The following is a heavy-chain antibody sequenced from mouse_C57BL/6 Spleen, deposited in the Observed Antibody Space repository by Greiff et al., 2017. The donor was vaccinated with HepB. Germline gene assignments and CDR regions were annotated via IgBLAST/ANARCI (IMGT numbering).Heavy chain of an antibody. V-gene: IGHV1-59*01. J-gene: IGHJ2*01. CDR3: ARERGY. Sequence: QVHVKQPGAELVRPGTSVKLSCKASGYTFTSYWMHWVKQRPGQGLEWIGVIDPSDSYTNYNQKFKGKATLTVDTSSSTAYMQLSSLTSEDSAVYYCARERGYWGQGTTLTVSS. CDR2: IDPSDSYT. CDR1: GYTFTSYW.